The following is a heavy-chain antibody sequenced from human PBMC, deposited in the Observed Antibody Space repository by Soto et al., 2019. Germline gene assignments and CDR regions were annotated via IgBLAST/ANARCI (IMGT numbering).Heavy chain of an antibody. CDR1: GYTFTGYY. CDR3: ARELRYFDWLSHPYYYYGMDV. V-gene: IGHV1-2*04. D-gene: IGHD3-9*01. J-gene: IGHJ6*02. Sequence: GASVKVSCKASGYTFTGYYMHWVRQAPGQGLEWMGWINPNSGGTNYAQKFQGWVTMTRDTSISTAYMELSRLRSDDTAVYYCARELRYFDWLSHPYYYYGMDVWGQGTTVTVSS. CDR2: INPNSGGT.